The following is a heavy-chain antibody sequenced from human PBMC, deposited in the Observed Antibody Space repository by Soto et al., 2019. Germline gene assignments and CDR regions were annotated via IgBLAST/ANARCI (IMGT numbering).Heavy chain of an antibody. CDR1: GFHCISCA. CDR3: AKGRSYYYYYGVDV. CDR2: IIDSGGST. Sequence: GSHRHSSTASGFHCISCAMGWVRQATGKGLEWVSDIIDSGGSTYYADSVKGRFTISRDNSKSTLYLQMNSLRAEDTALYYCAKGRSYYYYYGVDVWGQGATVTSP. J-gene: IGHJ6*02. V-gene: IGHV3-23*01.